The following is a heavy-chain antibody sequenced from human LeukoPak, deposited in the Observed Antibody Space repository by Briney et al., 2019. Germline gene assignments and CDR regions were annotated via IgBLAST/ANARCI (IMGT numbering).Heavy chain of an antibody. D-gene: IGHD3-22*01. CDR2: IYHSGST. CDR1: GGSISSGGYS. V-gene: IGHV4-30-2*01. J-gene: IGHJ4*02. Sequence: SETLSLTCTVSGGSISSGGYSWSWIRQPPGKGLEWIGYIYHSGSTYYNPSLKSRVTISVDRSKNQFSLKLSSVTAADTAVYYCARANHYDSQGFDYWGQGTLVTVSS. CDR3: ARANHYDSQGFDY.